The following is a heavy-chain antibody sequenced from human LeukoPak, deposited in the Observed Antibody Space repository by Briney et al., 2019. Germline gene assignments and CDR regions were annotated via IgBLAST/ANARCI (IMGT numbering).Heavy chain of an antibody. CDR1: GFTFSSYG. CDR2: ISYDGSNK. J-gene: IGHJ6*02. D-gene: IGHD6-13*01. V-gene: IGHV3-30*18. CDR3: AKDFRPMAAPSYGMDV. Sequence: PGGSLRLSCAASGFTFSSYGMHWVRQAPGKGLEWVAVISYDGSNKYYADSVKGRFTISRDNSKNTLYLQMNSLRAEDTAVYYCAKDFRPMAAPSYGMDVWGQGTTVTVSS.